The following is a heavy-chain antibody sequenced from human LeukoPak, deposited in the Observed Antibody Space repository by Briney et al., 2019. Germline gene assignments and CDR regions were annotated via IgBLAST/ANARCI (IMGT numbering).Heavy chain of an antibody. CDR2: ISSTSSNI. D-gene: IGHD6-13*01. J-gene: IGHJ4*02. Sequence: GGSLRLSCAASGFTFSSYSMNWVRQAPGKGLEWVSHISSTSSNIFYADSVKGRFTISGDSAKNSVYLQMNSLRAEDTAVYYCARDPSSSWIPFDYWGQGTLVTVSS. CDR3: ARDPSSSWIPFDY. V-gene: IGHV3-48*01. CDR1: GFTFSSYS.